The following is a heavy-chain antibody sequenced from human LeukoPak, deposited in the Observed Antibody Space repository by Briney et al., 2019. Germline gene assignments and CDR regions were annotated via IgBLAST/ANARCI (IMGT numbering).Heavy chain of an antibody. Sequence: GGSLRLSCAASGFSFSSYTMNWVRQAPGKGLEYVSAISSHGGSTYYADSVKGRFIISRDNSKNTLYLQMSSLGAEDTAVYYCAIAASGTLADYWGQGTLVTVSS. V-gene: IGHV3-64D*09. CDR2: ISSHGGST. CDR1: GFSFSSYT. D-gene: IGHD6-13*01. J-gene: IGHJ4*02. CDR3: AIAASGTLADY.